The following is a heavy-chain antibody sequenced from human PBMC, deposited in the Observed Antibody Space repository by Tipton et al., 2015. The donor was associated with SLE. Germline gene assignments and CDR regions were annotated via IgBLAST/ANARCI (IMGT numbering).Heavy chain of an antibody. Sequence: SLRLSCSASGFTFSSYGMHWVRQAPGKGLESVSAISSNGGSTFYAESVKGRFTISRDNSKNTLYLQMSSLRTEDTAVYSCVKAPWSMFRGVRHGMEVWGQGTTVTVSS. CDR3: VKAPWSMFRGVRHGMEV. D-gene: IGHD3-10*01. J-gene: IGHJ6*02. V-gene: IGHV3-64D*09. CDR1: GFTFSSYG. CDR2: ISSNGGST.